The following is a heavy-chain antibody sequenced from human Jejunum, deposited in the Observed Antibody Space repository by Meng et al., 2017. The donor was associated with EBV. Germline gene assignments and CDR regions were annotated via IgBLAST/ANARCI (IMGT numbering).Heavy chain of an antibody. CDR3: ARSGGHEQWLNIDP. V-gene: IGHV4-61*01. CDR1: GVSVSSGSNF. D-gene: IGHD6-19*01. Sequence: PVSVPRLRSLSETLSLTCTVCGVSVSSGSNFCSCIRQAPGKGLGLVGYISYSGSTNYNPSHKSRVTISVDMSKNQFSLKLGAVTAAGTAVYYCARSGGHEQWLNIDPWGQGTLVTVSS. CDR2: ISYSGST. J-gene: IGHJ5*02.